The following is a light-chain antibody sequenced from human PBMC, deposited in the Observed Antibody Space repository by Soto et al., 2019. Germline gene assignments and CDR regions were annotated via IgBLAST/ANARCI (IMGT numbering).Light chain of an antibody. Sequence: MSQSPARVSASIGDRVNFPCRASQSISNWLAWYQQKPGKAPKLLIYKASTLKSGVPSRFSGSGSGTEFTLTISSLQPDDFATYYCQHYNSYSEAFGQGTKV. J-gene: IGKJ1*01. CDR1: QSISNW. CDR3: QHYNSYSEA. CDR2: KAS. V-gene: IGKV1-5*03.